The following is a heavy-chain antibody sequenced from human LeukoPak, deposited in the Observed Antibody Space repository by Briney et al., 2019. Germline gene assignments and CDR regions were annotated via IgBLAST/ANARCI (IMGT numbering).Heavy chain of an antibody. CDR3: AKEVGHNGRFDY. V-gene: IGHV1-2*02. J-gene: IGHJ4*02. CDR1: GYIFTDYF. D-gene: IGHD1-1*01. Sequence: ASVKVSCTASGYIFTDYFMHWVRQTPGQGLEWMGWIDPNSAGTLYSQKFQGRVSMTRDMSINTIYMELSSLRSDDTAVYYCAKEVGHNGRFDYWGQGTLVTVSP. CDR2: IDPNSAGT.